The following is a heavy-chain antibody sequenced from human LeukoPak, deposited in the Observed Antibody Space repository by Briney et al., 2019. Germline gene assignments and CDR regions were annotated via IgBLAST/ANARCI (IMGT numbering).Heavy chain of an antibody. Sequence: GRSLRLSRAFSVFTFISYAMQWVRQAPGKGLAWVSRINTDGSGTVYADSVKGRFTITRDNAKNTLYLQMNSLRAEDTALYYCARELPREVTLDYWGQGTLVTVSS. J-gene: IGHJ4*02. CDR1: VFTFISYA. V-gene: IGHV3-74*01. CDR2: INTDGSGT. CDR3: ARELPREVTLDY. D-gene: IGHD2-21*02.